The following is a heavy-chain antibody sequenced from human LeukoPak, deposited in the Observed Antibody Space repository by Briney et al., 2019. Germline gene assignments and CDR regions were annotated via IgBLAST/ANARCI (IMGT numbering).Heavy chain of an antibody. D-gene: IGHD3-10*01. CDR1: GFTLDDYG. CDR2: ISGDGGST. J-gene: IGHJ4*02. V-gene: IGHV3-43*02. Sequence: AGGSLRLSCAASGFTLDDYGMHWVRQAPGKGLEWVSLISGDGGSTYYADSVKGRFTISRDNSKNSLYLQMNSLRTEDTALYYCAKDIMRWIGESNFDYWGQGTLVTVSS. CDR3: AKDIMRWIGESNFDY.